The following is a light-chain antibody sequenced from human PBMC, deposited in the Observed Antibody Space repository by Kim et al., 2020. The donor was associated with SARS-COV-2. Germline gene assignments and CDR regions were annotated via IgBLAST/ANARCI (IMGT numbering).Light chain of an antibody. V-gene: IGKV3-15*01. CDR3: QQNNNWPWT. CDR2: GAS. J-gene: IGKJ1*01. CDR1: QSVNSN. Sequence: VMTQSPATLSVSPGERATLSCRASQSVNSNLAWYQQRPGQAPRLLISGASTRATGIPARFSGSGSGTEFTLTISSLQSEDFAVYYCQQNNNWPWTFGQGTKVDIK.